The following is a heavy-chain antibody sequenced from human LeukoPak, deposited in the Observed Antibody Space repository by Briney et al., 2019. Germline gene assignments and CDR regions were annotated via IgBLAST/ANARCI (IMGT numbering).Heavy chain of an antibody. Sequence: PGGSLRLSCAASGFTFGTFNMNWVRQAPGKGLEWVSSISSSSSYIYYADSVKGRFTISRDNAKNSLYLQMNSLRAEDTAVYYCARLKSSSFYAFDIWGQGTMVTVSS. CDR3: ARLKSSSFYAFDI. CDR1: GFTFGTFN. V-gene: IGHV3-21*01. CDR2: ISSSSSYI. J-gene: IGHJ3*02. D-gene: IGHD6-13*01.